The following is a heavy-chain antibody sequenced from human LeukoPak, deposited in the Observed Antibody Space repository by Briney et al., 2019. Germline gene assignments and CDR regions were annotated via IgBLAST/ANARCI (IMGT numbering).Heavy chain of an antibody. CDR1: GGSISGYY. Sequence: SETLSLTCTVSGGSISGYYWSWIRQPPGKGLEWIGLIYYSGSTTYNPSLKSRVSISVDTSKNHFSLNLSSVTAADTAVYYCARYHCTSGFCQHFDYWGQGALVTVPS. J-gene: IGHJ4*02. CDR2: IYYSGST. D-gene: IGHD2-8*01. V-gene: IGHV4-59*01. CDR3: ARYHCTSGFCQHFDY.